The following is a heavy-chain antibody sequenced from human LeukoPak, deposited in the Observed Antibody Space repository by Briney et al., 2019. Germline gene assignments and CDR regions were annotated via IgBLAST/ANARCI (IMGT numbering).Heavy chain of an antibody. CDR3: ARDRSYIVATTNFDY. J-gene: IGHJ4*02. CDR2: ISGSGGTI. V-gene: IGHV3-48*01. Sequence: TGGSLRLSCAASGFTFSYYSMNWVRQAPGKGLEWVAYISGSGGTIYYADSVKGRFTISRDNAKNSLFLQMNSLRAEDTAVYYCARDRSYIVATTNFDYWGQGTLVTVSS. CDR1: GFTFSYYS. D-gene: IGHD5-12*01.